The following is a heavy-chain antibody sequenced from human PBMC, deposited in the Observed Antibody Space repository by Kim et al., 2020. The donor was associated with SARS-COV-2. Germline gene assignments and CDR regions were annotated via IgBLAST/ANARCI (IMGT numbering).Heavy chain of an antibody. CDR2: RTT. V-gene: IGHV4-30-2*05. D-gene: IGHD6-13*01. CDR3: ATAAGDAFDI. J-gene: IGHJ3*02. Sequence: RTTYSNPALKSRITISTDPSKNHFSLTLTSVTTADTAVYYCATAAGDAFDIWGQGTMVTVSS.